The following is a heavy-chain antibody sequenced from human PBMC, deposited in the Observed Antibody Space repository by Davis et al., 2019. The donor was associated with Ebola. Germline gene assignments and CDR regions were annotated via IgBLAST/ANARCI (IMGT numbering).Heavy chain of an antibody. V-gene: IGHV4-39*07. CDR3: ARGGAGRTYFYYLDV. D-gene: IGHD1-26*01. Sequence: PGGSLRLSCTVSGGSINSSPYFWAWIRQSPGKGLEWIGEINHNGNTNYNPSLKSRVTISVDTSKNQVSLKVNSVTAADTAVYYCARGGAGRTYFYYLDVWGEGNTVTVSS. CDR1: GGSINSSPYF. CDR2: INHNGNT. J-gene: IGHJ6*03.